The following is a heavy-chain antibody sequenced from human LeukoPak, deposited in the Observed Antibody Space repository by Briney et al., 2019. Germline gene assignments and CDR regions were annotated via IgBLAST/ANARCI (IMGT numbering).Heavy chain of an antibody. D-gene: IGHD6-19*01. Sequence: PGGSLRLSCAASGFTFSSYEMNWVRQAPGKGLEWLPYISSSGSSIYYADSVKGRFTISRDNAKNSLYLQMNTLRAEDTAVYYCARAQQWLGSYMDVWGKGTTVTVSS. V-gene: IGHV3-48*03. CDR1: GFTFSSYE. CDR3: ARAQQWLGSYMDV. CDR2: ISSSGSSI. J-gene: IGHJ6*03.